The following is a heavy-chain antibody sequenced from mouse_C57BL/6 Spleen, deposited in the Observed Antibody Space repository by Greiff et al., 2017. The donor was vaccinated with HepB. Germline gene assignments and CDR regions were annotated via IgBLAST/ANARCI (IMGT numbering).Heavy chain of an antibody. CDR3: ARRNYGNYVDFDY. D-gene: IGHD2-1*01. J-gene: IGHJ2*01. CDR1: GYTFTDHT. CDR2: IYPRDGST. Sequence: VQLQQSDAELVKPGASVKISCKVSGYTFTDHTIHWMKQRPEQGLEWIGYIYPRDGSTKSNEKFKGKATLTADKSSSTAYMQLNSLTSEDSAVYFCARRNYGNYVDFDYWGQGTTLTVSS. V-gene: IGHV1-78*01.